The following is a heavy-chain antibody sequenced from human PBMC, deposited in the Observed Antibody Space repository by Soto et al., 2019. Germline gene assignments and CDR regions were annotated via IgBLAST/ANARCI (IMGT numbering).Heavy chain of an antibody. J-gene: IGHJ4*02. D-gene: IGHD3-3*01. CDR3: ARVNVFGGNSEDY. CDR2: IIPIFGTA. CDR1: GGTCSSYA. Sequence: QVQLGQSGAEVKKPASSVKVSCKGAGGTCSSYASSWVRQAPGQGLEWMGGIIPIFGTANYAQKFQGRVTSTADESTSTAYMELSSLRSEDTAVYYCARVNVFGGNSEDYWGQGTLVTVSS. V-gene: IGHV1-69*01.